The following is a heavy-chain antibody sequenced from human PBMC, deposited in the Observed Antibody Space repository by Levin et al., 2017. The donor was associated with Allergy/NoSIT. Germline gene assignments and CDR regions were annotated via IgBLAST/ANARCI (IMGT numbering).Heavy chain of an antibody. CDR1: GFTFSSYA. V-gene: IGHV3-30*04. CDR3: AREGITRGIDY. CDR2: ISYDGSNK. Sequence: GESLKISCAASGFTFSSYAMHWVRQAPGKGLEWVAVISYDGSNKYYADSVKGRFTISRDNSKNTLYLQMNSLRAEDTAVYYCAREGITRGIDYWGQGTLVTVSS. D-gene: IGHD7-27*01. J-gene: IGHJ4*02.